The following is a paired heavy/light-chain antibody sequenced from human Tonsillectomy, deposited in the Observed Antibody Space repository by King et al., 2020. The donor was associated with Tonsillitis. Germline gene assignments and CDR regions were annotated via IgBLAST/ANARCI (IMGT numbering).Light chain of an antibody. CDR2: ESN. J-gene: IGLJ3*02. CDR3: GTWDGSLTGGV. CDR1: SSNIGENY. V-gene: IGLV1-51*02. Sequence: QSVLTQPPSVSAAPGQKVVISCSGTSSNIGENYVSWYQQLPGTAPKLLIYESNKRPSGIPDRFSGSKSGTSATLVISGLQTGDEADYYCGTWDGSLTGGVFGGGTKLTVV.
Heavy chain of an antibody. CDR3: ARVPRPTLWWADGFDI. D-gene: IGHD2-21*01. Sequence: EVQLVESGGGLVKPGGSLRVSCAASGFTFSSYTMNWVRQAPGKGLEWVSSISNVGSYIFYAGSVKGRFTISRDNAKNSLYLQMNSLRPEDTAVYYCARVPRPTLWWADGFDIWGQGTMVTVSS. J-gene: IGHJ3*02. CDR1: GFTFSSYT. CDR2: ISNVGSYI. V-gene: IGHV3-21*01.